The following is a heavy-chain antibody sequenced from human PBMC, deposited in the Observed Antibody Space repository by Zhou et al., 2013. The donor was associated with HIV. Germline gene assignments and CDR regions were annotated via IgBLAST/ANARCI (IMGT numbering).Heavy chain of an antibody. CDR3: VGRQKYNPGNVGNFDF. CDR2: TIPHFGVI. Sequence: QVRLMQSGAEVKKPGSSVKISCKASGVSFSNYAVNWVRQAPGQHLEWMGGTIPHFGVINPAQKFKDRLRLTADASTTTVYMDLSGLEFADSAVYYCVGRQKYNPGNVGNFDFWGQGTLVTVSS. CDR1: GVSFSNYA. D-gene: IGHD1-20*01. V-gene: IGHV1-69*12. J-gene: IGHJ4*02.